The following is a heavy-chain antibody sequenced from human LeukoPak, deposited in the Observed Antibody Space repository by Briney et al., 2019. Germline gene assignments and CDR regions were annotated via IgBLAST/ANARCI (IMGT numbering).Heavy chain of an antibody. CDR2: ISYDGSNK. J-gene: IGHJ4*02. CDR3: ARSPPRSRDGYNRFDY. D-gene: IGHD5-24*01. V-gene: IGHV3-30*03. CDR1: GFTFSSYG. Sequence: TGGSLRLSCAASGFTFSSYGMHWVRQAPGKGLEWVAVISYDGSNKYYADSVKGRFTISRDNSKNTLYLQMNSLRAEDTAVYYCARSPPRSRDGYNRFDYWGQGTLVTVSS.